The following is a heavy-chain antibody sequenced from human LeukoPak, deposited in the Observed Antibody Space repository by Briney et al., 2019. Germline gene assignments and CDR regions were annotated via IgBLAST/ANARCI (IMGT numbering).Heavy chain of an antibody. CDR1: GGSISSGGDY. J-gene: IGHJ5*02. D-gene: IGHD2-2*01. CDR3: ARAAHCSSTSCYYWFDP. V-gene: IGHV4-31*03. CDR2: IYYSGST. Sequence: SETLSLTCTVSGGSISSGGDYGSWIRQHPGKGLEWIGYIYYSGSTYYNPSLKSRVTISVDTSKNQFSLKLSSVTAADTAVYYCARAAHCSSTSCYYWFDPWGQGTLVTVSS.